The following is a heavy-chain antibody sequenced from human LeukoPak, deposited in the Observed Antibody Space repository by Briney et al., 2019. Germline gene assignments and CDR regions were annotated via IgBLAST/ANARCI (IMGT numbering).Heavy chain of an antibody. D-gene: IGHD6-19*01. CDR1: GFTFSSYS. CDR3: ARAVAGPEYYFDY. Sequence: PGGSLRLSCAASGFTFSSYSMNWVRQAPGKGLEWVSSISSSSSYIYYADSVKGRFTISRDNAKNSLYLQMNSLRAEDTAVYYCARAVAGPEYYFDYWGQGTLVTVSS. V-gene: IGHV3-21*01. CDR2: ISSSSSYI. J-gene: IGHJ4*02.